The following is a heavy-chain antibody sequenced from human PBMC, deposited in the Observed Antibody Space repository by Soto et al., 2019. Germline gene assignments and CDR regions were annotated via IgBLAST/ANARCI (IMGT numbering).Heavy chain of an antibody. V-gene: IGHV3-23*01. D-gene: IGHD6-19*01. CDR1: GFTFSSYA. CDR3: AKLGDSVAGTKYYFDY. J-gene: IGHJ4*02. CDR2: ISGSGGST. Sequence: GGSLRLSCAASGFTFSSYAMSWVRQAPGKGLEWVSAISGSGGSTYYADSVKGRFTISRDNSKNTLYLQMNSLRAEDTAVYYCAKLGDSVAGTKYYFDYWGQGTLVTVSS.